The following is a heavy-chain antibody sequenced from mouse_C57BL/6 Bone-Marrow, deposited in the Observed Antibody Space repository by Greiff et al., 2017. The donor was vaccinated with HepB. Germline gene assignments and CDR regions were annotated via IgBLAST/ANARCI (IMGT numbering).Heavy chain of an antibody. CDR2: IYPGDGDT. CDR1: GYAFSSSW. D-gene: IGHD1-3*01. Sequence: QVHVKQSGPELVKPGASVKISCKASGYAFSSSWMNWVKQRPGKGLEWIGRIYPGDGDTNYNRKFKGKATLTADKSSSTAYMQLSSLTSEDSAVYFCARCDNYENCYYAMDYWGQGTSVTVSS. CDR3: ARCDNYENCYYAMDY. V-gene: IGHV1-82*01. J-gene: IGHJ4*01.